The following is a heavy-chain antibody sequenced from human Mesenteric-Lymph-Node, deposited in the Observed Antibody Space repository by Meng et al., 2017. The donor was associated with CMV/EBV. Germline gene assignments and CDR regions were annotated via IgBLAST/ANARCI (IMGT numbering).Heavy chain of an antibody. CDR3: TRVASTGGDFDC. J-gene: IGHJ4*02. CDR1: GFTFSSYS. D-gene: IGHD7-27*01. Sequence: GESLKISCAASGFTFSSYSMNWVRQAPGKGLEWVSSISDSGSYIYYADSLTGRFTISRDNAKNSLFLQMNILRVEDTAVYYCTRVASTGGDFDCWGQGTLVTVSS. V-gene: IGHV3-21*01. CDR2: ISDSGSYI.